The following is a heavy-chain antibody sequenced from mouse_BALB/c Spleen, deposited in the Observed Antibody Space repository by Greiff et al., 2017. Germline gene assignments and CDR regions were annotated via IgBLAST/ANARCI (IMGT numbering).Heavy chain of an antibody. CDR1: GYTFTRYW. J-gene: IGHJ2*01. D-gene: IGHD2-3*01. V-gene: IGHV1-87*01. CDR2: IYPGDGDT. CDR3: ARYDGYYGFDY. Sequence: VKLQESGAELARPGASVKLSCKASGYTFTRYWMPWVKQRPGQGLEWIGAIYPGDGDTRYTQKFKGKATLTADKSSSTAYMQLSSLASEDSAVYYCARYDGYYGFDYWGQGTTLTVSS.